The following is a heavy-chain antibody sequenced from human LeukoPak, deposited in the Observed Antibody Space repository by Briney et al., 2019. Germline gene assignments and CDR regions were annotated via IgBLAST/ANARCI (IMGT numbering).Heavy chain of an antibody. Sequence: GESLKISCKGSGYSFTSYWIGWVRQMPGKGLEWMGIIYPGDSDTRYSPSFQGQVTISADKSISTAYLQRSSLKASDTAMYYCAKGTYYYDSSGYSHGANFDYWGQGTLVTVSS. CDR3: AKGTYYYDSSGYSHGANFDY. CDR1: GYSFTSYW. V-gene: IGHV5-51*01. CDR2: IYPGDSDT. D-gene: IGHD3-22*01. J-gene: IGHJ4*02.